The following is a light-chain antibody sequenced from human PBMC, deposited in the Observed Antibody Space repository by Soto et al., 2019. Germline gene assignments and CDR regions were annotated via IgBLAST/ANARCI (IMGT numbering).Light chain of an antibody. CDR3: QHYNSYSEA. CDR2: KAS. J-gene: IGKJ1*01. Sequence: IHMIQSPSTLSASVRDRVTIACRASQTISSWLAWFQQRPGRAPKFLIYKASSLKNGVPSRFSGSGSGTEITLTISSLQPDDFATYYCQHYNSYSEAFGQGTKVDIK. V-gene: IGKV1-5*03. CDR1: QTISSW.